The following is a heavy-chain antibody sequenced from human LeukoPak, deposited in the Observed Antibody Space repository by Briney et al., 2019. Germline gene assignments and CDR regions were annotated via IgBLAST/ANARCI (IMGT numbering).Heavy chain of an antibody. CDR1: GGSISSYY. V-gene: IGHV4-59*12. CDR3: ARDTSGYSSSWSSSN. J-gene: IGHJ4*02. D-gene: IGHD6-13*01. CDR2: IYHSGST. Sequence: KPSETLSLTCTVSGGSISSYYWSWIRQPPGKGLEWIGYIYHSGSTYYNPSLKSRVTISVDRSKNQFSLKLSSVTAADTAVYYCARDTSGYSSSWSSSNWGQGTLVTVSS.